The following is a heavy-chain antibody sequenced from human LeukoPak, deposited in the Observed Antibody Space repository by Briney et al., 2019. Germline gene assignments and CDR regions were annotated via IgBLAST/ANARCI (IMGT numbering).Heavy chain of an antibody. D-gene: IGHD3-22*01. CDR2: ISGSDGNT. Sequence: GGSLRLSCAASGFTFSSYAMSWVRQAPGKGLEWVSAISGSDGNTYHADSVKGRFSISRDNSKNTLYLQMNSLRAEDKAVYYCAKSYYERSGSYRHVDYWGQGTLVIVSS. J-gene: IGHJ4*02. V-gene: IGHV3-23*01. CDR1: GFTFSSYA. CDR3: AKSYYERSGSYRHVDY.